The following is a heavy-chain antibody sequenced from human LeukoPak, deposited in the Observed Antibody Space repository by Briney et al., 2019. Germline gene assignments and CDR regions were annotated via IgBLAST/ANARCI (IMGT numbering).Heavy chain of an antibody. D-gene: IGHD6-6*01. Sequence: ASVKVSCKASGYTFTGYYMHWVRQAPGQGLEWMGWISAYNGNTNYAQKLQGRVTMTTDTSTSTAYMELRSLRSDDTAVYYCARARTEIVAYSSSSRYYYYYYMDVWGKGTTVTVSS. CDR1: GYTFTGYY. CDR2: ISAYNGNT. J-gene: IGHJ6*03. CDR3: ARARTEIVAYSSSSRYYYYYYMDV. V-gene: IGHV1-18*04.